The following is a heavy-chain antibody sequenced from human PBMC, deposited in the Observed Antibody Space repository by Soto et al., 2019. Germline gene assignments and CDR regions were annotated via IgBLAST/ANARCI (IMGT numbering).Heavy chain of an antibody. CDR2: IIPIFGTA. Sequence: ASVKVSCKASGGTFSSYAISWVRQAPGQGLEWMGGIIPIFGTANYAQTFQGRVTITADESTSTAYMELSSLRSEDTAVYYCARAYCGGYCYSLGSYFDYWGQGTLVTVSS. D-gene: IGHD2-21*02. J-gene: IGHJ4*02. CDR1: GGTFSSYA. V-gene: IGHV1-69*13. CDR3: ARAYCGGYCYSLGSYFDY.